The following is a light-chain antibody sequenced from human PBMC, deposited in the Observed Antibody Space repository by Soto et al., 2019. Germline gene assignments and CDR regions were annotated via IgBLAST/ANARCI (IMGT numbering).Light chain of an antibody. V-gene: IGKV3-11*01. CDR1: QSVSSY. J-gene: IGKJ5*01. CDR2: DAS. Sequence: IVLTQSPATLSLSPGERATLSCRASQSVSSYLAWYQQKPGQAPRLLIYDASNRATGIPARFSGSGSGTDFTLTISSLEPEDFAVYYCPQRSNWPPITFGQGTRLEIK. CDR3: PQRSNWPPIT.